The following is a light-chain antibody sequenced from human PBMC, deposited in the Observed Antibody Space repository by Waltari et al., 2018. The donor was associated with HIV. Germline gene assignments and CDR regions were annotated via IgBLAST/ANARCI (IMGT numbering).Light chain of an antibody. CDR3: AAWDDSLNGVV. CDR2: GSD. CDR1: SSNIGSNT. V-gene: IGLV1-44*01. J-gene: IGLJ2*01. Sequence: QSVLTQPPSASVTPGQRVTLSCSGSSSNIGSNTVSWYQQLPGTAPKLLIYGSDQRPSGVPDRFSGSKSGTSASLAISGLQSEDEADYYCAAWDDSLNGVVFGGGTKLTVL.